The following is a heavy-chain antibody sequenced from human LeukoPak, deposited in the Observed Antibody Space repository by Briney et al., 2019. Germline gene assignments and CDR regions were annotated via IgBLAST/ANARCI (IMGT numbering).Heavy chain of an antibody. V-gene: IGHV4-38-2*02. J-gene: IGHJ6*04. CDR2: INHSGST. Sequence: SETLSLTCTVSGYSISSGYYWGWIRQPPGKGLEWIGEINHSGSTNYNPSLKSRVTISVDTSKNQFSLKLSSVTAADTAVYYCARRGKGRSLYYGSGSYLWDVWGKGTTVTISS. CDR3: ARRGKGRSLYYGSGSYLWDV. CDR1: GYSISSGYY. D-gene: IGHD3-10*01.